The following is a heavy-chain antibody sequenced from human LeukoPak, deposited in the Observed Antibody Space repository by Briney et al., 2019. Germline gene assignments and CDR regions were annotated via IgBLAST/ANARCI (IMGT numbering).Heavy chain of an antibody. CDR2: ISYDGSNK. CDR1: GFTFSSYG. Sequence: GRSLRLSCAASGFTFSSYGMHWVRQAPGKGLEWVAVISYDGSNKYYADSVKGRFTISRDNSKNTLYLQMNSLRAEDTAVYYCAKVPNYYGSGKSAAFDIWGQGTMVTVSS. CDR3: AKVPNYYGSGKSAAFDI. J-gene: IGHJ3*02. D-gene: IGHD3-10*01. V-gene: IGHV3-30*18.